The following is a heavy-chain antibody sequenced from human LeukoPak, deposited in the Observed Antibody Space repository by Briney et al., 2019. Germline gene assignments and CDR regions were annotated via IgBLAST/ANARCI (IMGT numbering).Heavy chain of an antibody. CDR3: ARQYTTVVTRGWNFDI. V-gene: IGHV4-34*01. Sequence: SETLSLTCAVSGGSFTGYYWNWIRQPPGKGLEWIWEINHSGSTTYNPSLKSRVTISLDTSKNQFSLRLSSVTAADTAVYYCARQYTTVVTRGWNFDIWGRGTLVTVSS. J-gene: IGHJ2*01. CDR2: INHSGST. D-gene: IGHD4-23*01. CDR1: GGSFTGYY.